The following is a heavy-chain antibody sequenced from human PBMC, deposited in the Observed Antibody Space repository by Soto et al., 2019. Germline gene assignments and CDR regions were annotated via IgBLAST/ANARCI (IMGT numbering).Heavy chain of an antibody. V-gene: IGHV4-59*08. D-gene: IGHD3-3*01. Sequence: SETLSLTCSSSGGSISSYYWTWIRQPPGKGLEWIRYIYYSGSTNYNPSLKSRVTISVDTSKNQFSLKLSSVTAADTAVYYCATRAADYDFWSGYYSYYYYMDVWGKGTTVTVS. CDR1: GGSISSYY. J-gene: IGHJ6*03. CDR2: IYYSGST. CDR3: ATRAADYDFWSGYYSYYYYMDV.